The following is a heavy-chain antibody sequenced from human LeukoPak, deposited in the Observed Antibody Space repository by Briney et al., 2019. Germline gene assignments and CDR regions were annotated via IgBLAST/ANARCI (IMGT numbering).Heavy chain of an antibody. D-gene: IGHD3-22*01. CDR3: ARLQNSYYYDSSGYFYYFDY. Sequence: PSETLSLTCTVSGGSISRSNYYWGWIRQPPGKGLEWIGSFFNSENTYYKSSLKSRVTISVDTSKNQFSLKLSSVTAADTAVYYCARLQNSYYYDSSGYFYYFDYWGQGTLVTVSS. V-gene: IGHV4-39*01. CDR2: FFNSENT. CDR1: GGSISRSNYY. J-gene: IGHJ4*02.